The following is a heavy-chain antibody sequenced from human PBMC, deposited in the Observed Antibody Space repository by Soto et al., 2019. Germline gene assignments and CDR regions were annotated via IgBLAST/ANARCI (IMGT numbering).Heavy chain of an antibody. Sequence: SETLSLTCTVSGGSISSSSYYWGWIRQPPGKGLEWIGSIYYSGSTYYNPSLKSRVTISVDTSKNQFSLKLSSVTAADTAVYYCASPGSGRDYYYYGMDVWGQGTTVT. CDR3: ASPGSGRDYYYYGMDV. J-gene: IGHJ6*02. CDR1: GGSISSSSYY. V-gene: IGHV4-39*01. CDR2: IYYSGST. D-gene: IGHD3-10*01.